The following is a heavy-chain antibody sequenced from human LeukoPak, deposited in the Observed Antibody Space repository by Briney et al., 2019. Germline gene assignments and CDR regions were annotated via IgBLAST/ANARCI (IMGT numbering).Heavy chain of an antibody. CDR3: ARQMNTVTAEY. V-gene: IGHV4-39*01. D-gene: IGHD4-17*01. CDR1: AGSISSSSYF. J-gene: IGHJ4*02. CDR2: IFYSGST. Sequence: ASETLSLTCTDAAGSISSSSYFWGWIRQPPGKGLEWIGSIFYSGSTYYNPSLNSRVTISIDTSKNQFSLRLSSVTAADTAVYYCARQMNTVTAEYWRQGTLVTVSS.